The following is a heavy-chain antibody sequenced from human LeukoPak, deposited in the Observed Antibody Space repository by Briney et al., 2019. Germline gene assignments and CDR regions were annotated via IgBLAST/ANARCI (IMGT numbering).Heavy chain of an antibody. D-gene: IGHD3-16*01. CDR2: INPNSGDT. CDR3: ARDVWGVGAPRLDY. V-gene: IGHV1-2*02. CDR1: GYTFTGYY. J-gene: IGHJ4*02. Sequence: ASVKVSCKASGYTFTGYYMHWVRQAPGQGLEWMGWINPNSGDTNLAQKFQGRVTMTRDTSISTAYMELSRLRSDDTAVFYCARDVWGVGAPRLDYWGQGTLVTVSS.